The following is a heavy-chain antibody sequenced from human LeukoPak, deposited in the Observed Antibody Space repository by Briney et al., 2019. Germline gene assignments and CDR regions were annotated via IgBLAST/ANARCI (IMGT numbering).Heavy chain of an antibody. V-gene: IGHV4-34*01. CDR1: GGSFSGYY. Sequence: SETLSLTCAVYGGSFSGYYWSWIRQPPGKGLEWIGEINHSGSTNYNLSLKSRVTISVDTSKNQFSLKLSSVTAADTAVYYCARSHYYDSSGSQNNWFDPWGQGTLVTVSS. J-gene: IGHJ5*02. CDR3: ARSHYYDSSGSQNNWFDP. D-gene: IGHD3-22*01. CDR2: INHSGST.